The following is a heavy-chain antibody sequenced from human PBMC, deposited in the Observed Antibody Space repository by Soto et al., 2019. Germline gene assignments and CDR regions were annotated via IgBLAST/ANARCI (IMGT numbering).Heavy chain of an antibody. Sequence: PSYPLSHPCTVSGGSISSGDFYWSWIRQPPGKGLEWIGYIYYSGSTYYNPSLKGRVTISVDTSKNQFSMKLSSVTAPDTAVYYCARDGGNSIYAFDIWGQGAMFTISS. D-gene: IGHD2-21*02. CDR2: IYYSGST. V-gene: IGHV4-30-4*02. J-gene: IGHJ3*02. CDR1: GGSISSGDFY. CDR3: ARDGGNSIYAFDI.